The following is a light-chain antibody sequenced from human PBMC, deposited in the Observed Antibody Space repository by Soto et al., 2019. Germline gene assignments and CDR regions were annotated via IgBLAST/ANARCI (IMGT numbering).Light chain of an antibody. CDR3: QLYNSYSEA. V-gene: IGKV1-5*03. Sequence: DMQMAQSPSNMPASVGDRVTITCLASQTISSWLAWYQQKPGKAPKLLIYKASTLKSGVPSRFSGSGSGTEFTLTISSLQPDDFATYYCQLYNSYSEAFGQG. J-gene: IGKJ1*01. CDR2: KAS. CDR1: QTISSW.